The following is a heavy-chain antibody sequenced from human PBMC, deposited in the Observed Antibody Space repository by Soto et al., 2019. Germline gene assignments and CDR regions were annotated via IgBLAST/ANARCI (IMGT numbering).Heavy chain of an antibody. Sequence: VGSLRLSCAASGFTFSSYAMSWVRQAPGKGLEWVSAISGSGGSTYYADSVKGRFTISRDNSKNTLYLQMNSLRAEDTAVYYCAKTPGYDFRPAYYFDYWGQGTLVTVSS. CDR1: GFTFSSYA. J-gene: IGHJ4*02. D-gene: IGHD3-3*01. CDR3: AKTPGYDFRPAYYFDY. CDR2: ISGSGGST. V-gene: IGHV3-23*01.